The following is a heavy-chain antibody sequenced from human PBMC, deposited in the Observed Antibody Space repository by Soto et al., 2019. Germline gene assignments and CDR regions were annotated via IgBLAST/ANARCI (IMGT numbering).Heavy chain of an antibody. J-gene: IGHJ6*02. D-gene: IGHD2-15*01. CDR1: GFTVSSNY. CDR3: ARDCSGGSCYSIYYYGMDV. Sequence: SGGSLRLSCAASGFTVSSNYMSWVRQAPGKGLEWVSVIYSGGSTYYADSVKGRLTISRDNSKNTLYLQMNSLRAEDTAVYYCARDCSGGSCYSIYYYGMDVWGQGTTVTVSS. V-gene: IGHV3-53*01. CDR2: IYSGGST.